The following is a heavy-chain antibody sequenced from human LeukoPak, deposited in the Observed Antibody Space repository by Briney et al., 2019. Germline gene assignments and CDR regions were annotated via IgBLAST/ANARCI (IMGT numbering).Heavy chain of an antibody. D-gene: IGHD4-11*01. Sequence: GGSLRLSCSASGFTFSSYAMHWVRQASVKGLEYVSAITDNGGATYYRDSVKGRFTISRDNSKNTLYLQMSSLTTDDTAVYYCVKTTVNYYYDNWGQGTLVTVSS. CDR2: ITDNGGAT. CDR1: GFTFSSYA. CDR3: VKTTVNYYYDN. J-gene: IGHJ4*02. V-gene: IGHV3-64D*09.